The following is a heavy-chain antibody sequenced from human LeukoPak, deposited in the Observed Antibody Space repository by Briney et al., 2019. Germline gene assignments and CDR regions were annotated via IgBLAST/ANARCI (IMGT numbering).Heavy chain of an antibody. CDR2: ISYSGST. Sequence: PSETLSLTCTVSGDSISISTYYWGWIRQPPGKGLEWIGSISYSGSTYYNPSLKSRVTISLDTSKIQFSLKLNSVTAADTAVYYCARHDSVFGLLNYFDYWGQGTLVTVSS. D-gene: IGHD2-21*01. J-gene: IGHJ4*02. V-gene: IGHV4-39*01. CDR1: GDSISISTYY. CDR3: ARHDSVFGLLNYFDY.